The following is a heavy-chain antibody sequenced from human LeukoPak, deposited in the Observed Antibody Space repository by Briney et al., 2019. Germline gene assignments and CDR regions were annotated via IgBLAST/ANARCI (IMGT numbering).Heavy chain of an antibody. CDR3: ARRLKPMFSFASYFHY. Sequence: SETLSLTCTVSGDSISSSPYYWDWIRQPPGKVLERIGSFYYSGSAYYNPSLTSRATISVDTSKNQFSLKLSSVTAADTAVYYCARRLKPMFSFASYFHYWGQGTLVTVSS. CDR2: FYYSGSA. CDR1: GDSISSSPYY. D-gene: IGHD3-10*02. J-gene: IGHJ4*02. V-gene: IGHV4-39*01.